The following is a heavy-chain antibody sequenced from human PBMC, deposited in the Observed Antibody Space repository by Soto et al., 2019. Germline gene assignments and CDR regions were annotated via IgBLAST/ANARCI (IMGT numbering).Heavy chain of an antibody. CDR1: GGSISSGGYY. Sequence: SETLSFTCTVSGGSISSGGYYWSWIRQHPGKGLEWIGYIYYSGSTYYNPSLKSRVTISVDTSKNQFSLKLSSVTAADTAVYYCARAALDGYNEYFDYWGQGTLVTVSS. J-gene: IGHJ4*02. D-gene: IGHD5-12*01. CDR2: IYYSGST. CDR3: ARAALDGYNEYFDY. V-gene: IGHV4-31*03.